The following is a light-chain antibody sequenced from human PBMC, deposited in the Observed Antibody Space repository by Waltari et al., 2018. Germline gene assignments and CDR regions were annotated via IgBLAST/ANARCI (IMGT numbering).Light chain of an antibody. CDR3: QQSFSIPPT. CDR1: QTISSF. V-gene: IGKV1-39*01. J-gene: IGKJ1*01. CDR2: SAS. Sequence: DIQMTQSPSSLSASVGDRVTITCRASQTISSFLNWYQQKPGKAPKLLISSASTLQSGVPSRFSGSIYGTDFTLTISSLQPEDFATFYCQQSFSIPPTFGQGTTVEI.